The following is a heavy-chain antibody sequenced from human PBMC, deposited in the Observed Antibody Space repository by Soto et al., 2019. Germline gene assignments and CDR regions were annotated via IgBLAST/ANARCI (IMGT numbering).Heavy chain of an antibody. V-gene: IGHV1-69*13. CDR1: GGTFSSYA. CDR3: ARDQGDYYGSGSYWFDP. Sequence: SVKVSCKASGGTFSSYAISWVQQAPGQGLEWMGGIIPIFGTANYAQKFQVRVTITADESTSTAYMELSSLRSEDTAVYYCARDQGDYYGSGSYWFDPWGQVTLVTVSS. J-gene: IGHJ5*02. D-gene: IGHD3-10*01. CDR2: IIPIFGTA.